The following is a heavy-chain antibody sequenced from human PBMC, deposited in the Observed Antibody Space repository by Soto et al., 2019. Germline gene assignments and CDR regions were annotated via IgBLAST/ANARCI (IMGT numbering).Heavy chain of an antibody. CDR3: ARHTYHDS. Sequence: GGSLILSCVASGFTFNSYGMNWVRQAPGKGLEWVSSISDSSSYINYADSVKGRFTISRDNAERSLYLQMNSLRAEDTAVYYCARHTYHDSWGQGTLVTVSS. J-gene: IGHJ4*02. CDR1: GFTFNSYG. V-gene: IGHV3-21*01. CDR2: ISDSSSYI. D-gene: IGHD3-16*01.